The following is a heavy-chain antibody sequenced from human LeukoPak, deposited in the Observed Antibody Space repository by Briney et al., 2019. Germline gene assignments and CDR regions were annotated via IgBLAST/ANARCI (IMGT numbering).Heavy chain of an antibody. D-gene: IGHD1-1*01. V-gene: IGHV4-59*01. Sequence: SETLSPTCTVSGGSISSYYWSWIRQPPGKGLEWIGYIYYGNTNYNPSFKSRVTILVDTSKNHFSLKLTSVTAADTAVYYCARATNWSESGMDVWGQGTTVTVFS. CDR3: ARATNWSESGMDV. CDR2: IYYGNT. CDR1: GGSISSYY. J-gene: IGHJ6*02.